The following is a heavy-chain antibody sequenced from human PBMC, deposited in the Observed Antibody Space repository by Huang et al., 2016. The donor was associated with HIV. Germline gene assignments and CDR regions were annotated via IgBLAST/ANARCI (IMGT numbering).Heavy chain of an antibody. J-gene: IGHJ4*02. CDR3: AKEGDTGAALGY. V-gene: IGHV3-53*01. CDR1: GFTVSTNY. Sequence: EVQLVESGGGLIQPGGSLRLSCAASGFTVSTNYMTWVRQAPGKGLEWVLLIYSGGNTYYADSVKGRFTISRDDSENTLYLHMTSLRAGDTAVYYCAKEGDTGAALGYWGQGTLVTVS. CDR2: IYSGGNT. D-gene: IGHD2-8*02.